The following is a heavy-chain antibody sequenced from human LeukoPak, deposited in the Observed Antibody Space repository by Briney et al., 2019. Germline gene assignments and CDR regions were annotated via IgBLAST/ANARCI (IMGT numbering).Heavy chain of an antibody. J-gene: IGHJ6*03. CDR1: GGSISSGSYY. V-gene: IGHV4-39*07. CDR3: ARLWDYGYYYYYMDV. Sequence: SETLSLTCTVSGGSISSGSYYWGWIRQPPGKGLEWIGSIYHSGSTYYNPSLKSRVTISVDTSKNQFSLKLSSVTAADTAVYYCARLWDYGYYYYYMDVWGKGTTVTVSS. CDR2: IYHSGST. D-gene: IGHD4-17*01.